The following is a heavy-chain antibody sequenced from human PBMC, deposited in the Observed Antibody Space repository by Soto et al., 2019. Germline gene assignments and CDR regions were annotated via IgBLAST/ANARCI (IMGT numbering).Heavy chain of an antibody. J-gene: IGHJ4*02. CDR1: SGSISSEQR. D-gene: IGHD3-9*01. CDR2: IHHSGST. CDR3: ARSFAWYAIDH. Sequence: QMQLQESGPGLVKPSETLSLICTVSSGSISSEQRWSWVRQPPGEGLEWIGEIHHSGSTNENPSLRRRVTMSVDKSNNQFSLKLNSVTAADTAVYFCARSFAWYAIDHWGQGTLVIVSS. V-gene: IGHV4-4*02.